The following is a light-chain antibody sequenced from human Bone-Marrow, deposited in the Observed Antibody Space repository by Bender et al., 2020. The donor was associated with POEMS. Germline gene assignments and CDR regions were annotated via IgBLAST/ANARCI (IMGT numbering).Light chain of an antibody. CDR3: CSYAGTYSLI. CDR2: DVN. CDR1: SSDVVGSNS. Sequence: QSALTQPRSVSGSPGQSVTVSCSGSSSDVVGSNSVSCYQQNPGKAPKLIIYDVNKRPAGVPDRFYGSKSGNTAFLIISGLRAEDEAEYDCCSYAGTYSLIFGGGAKLTVL. J-gene: IGLJ2*01. V-gene: IGLV2-11*01.